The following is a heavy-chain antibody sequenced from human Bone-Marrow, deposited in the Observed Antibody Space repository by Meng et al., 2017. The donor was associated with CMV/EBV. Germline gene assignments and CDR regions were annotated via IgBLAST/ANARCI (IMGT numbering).Heavy chain of an antibody. CDR3: AVDCSSTSCYFINDAFDI. J-gene: IGHJ3*02. CDR2: ISGGST. Sequence: GGSLRLSCAASGFTVSSNEMSWVRQAPGKGLEWVSSISGGSTYYADSRKGRFTISRDNSKNTLHLQMNSLRAEDTAVYYCAVDCSSTSCYFINDAFDIWGQGTMVTVSS. CDR1: GFTVSSNE. V-gene: IGHV3-38-3*01. D-gene: IGHD2-2*01.